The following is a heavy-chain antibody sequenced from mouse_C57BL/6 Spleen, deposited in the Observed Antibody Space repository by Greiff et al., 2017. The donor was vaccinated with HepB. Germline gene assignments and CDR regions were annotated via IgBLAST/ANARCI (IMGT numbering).Heavy chain of an antibody. CDR3: TRDKLSRGYYAMDY. CDR2: ISSGGDYI. D-gene: IGHD1-1*02. CDR1: GFTFSSYA. V-gene: IGHV5-9-1*02. J-gene: IGHJ4*01. Sequence: EVKLMESGEGLVKPGGSLKLSCAASGFTFSSYAMSWVRQTPEKRLEWVAYISSGGDYIYYADTVKGRFTISRDNARNTLYLQMSSLKSEDTAMYYCTRDKLSRGYYAMDYWGQGTSVTVSS.